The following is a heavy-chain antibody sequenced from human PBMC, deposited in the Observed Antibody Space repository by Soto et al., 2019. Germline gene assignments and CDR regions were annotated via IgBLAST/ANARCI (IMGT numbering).Heavy chain of an antibody. D-gene: IGHD6-13*01. CDR2: ISGSGGST. CDR1: GFTFSSYA. CDR3: AKNRIAAAGTPYYFDY. V-gene: IGHV3-23*01. J-gene: IGHJ4*02. Sequence: GGSLRLSCEASGFTFSSYAMSWVRQAPGKGLEWVSAISGSGGSTYYADSVKGRFTISRDNSKNTLYLQMNSLRAEDTAVYYCAKNRIAAAGTPYYFDYWGQGTLVTVSS.